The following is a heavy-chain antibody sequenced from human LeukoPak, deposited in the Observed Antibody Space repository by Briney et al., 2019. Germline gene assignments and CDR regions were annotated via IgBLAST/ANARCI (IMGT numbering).Heavy chain of an antibody. D-gene: IGHD1-14*01. CDR2: VKSDGTAT. J-gene: IGHJ4*02. CDR1: GFTFSSHL. CDR3: VRKFATGD. V-gene: IGHV3-74*01. Sequence: PGGSLRLSCAASGFTFSSHLMHWVRQAQGTGLVWDSSVKSDGTATNYADSVKGRFTISRDNAKNTLYLQMNSLRVEDTAVYYCVRKFATGDWGQGTLVTVSS.